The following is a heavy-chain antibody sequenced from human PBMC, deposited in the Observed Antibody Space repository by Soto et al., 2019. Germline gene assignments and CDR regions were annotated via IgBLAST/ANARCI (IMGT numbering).Heavy chain of an antibody. CDR1: GFTFSSYS. D-gene: IGHD3-3*01. Sequence: GGSLRLSCAASGFTFSSYSMNWVRQAPGKGLEWVSYISSSSSTIYYADSVKGRFTISRDNAKNSLYLQMNSLRAEDTDVYYCARGTLFGVVPFDYWGQGTLVTVSS. CDR2: ISSSSSTI. V-gene: IGHV3-48*01. J-gene: IGHJ4*02. CDR3: ARGTLFGVVPFDY.